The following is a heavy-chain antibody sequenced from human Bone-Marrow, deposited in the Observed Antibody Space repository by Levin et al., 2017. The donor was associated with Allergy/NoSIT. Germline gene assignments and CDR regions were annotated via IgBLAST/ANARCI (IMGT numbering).Heavy chain of an antibody. CDR1: GVSVTSDEYY. J-gene: IGHJ4*02. Sequence: KASETLSLTCSVSGVSVTSDEYYWTWVRQAPGKGLQWIGYISHRGSTYYNPSLKSRATISLYTSANQFALELKSPWAADTAVYYCARTFYFGSDRSLDVWGRGTLVTFSP. CDR2: ISHRGST. CDR3: ARTFYFGSDRSLDV. D-gene: IGHD3-10*01. V-gene: IGHV4-30-4*01.